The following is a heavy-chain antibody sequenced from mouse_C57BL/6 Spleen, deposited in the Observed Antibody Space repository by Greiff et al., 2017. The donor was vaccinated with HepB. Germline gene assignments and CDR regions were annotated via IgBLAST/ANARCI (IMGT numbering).Heavy chain of an antibody. CDR3: ASDYGSSYEGFAY. Sequence: EVQLQESGPGLVKPSQSLSLTCSVTGHSITSGYYWNWIRQFPGNKLEWMGYISYDGSNNYNPSLKNRISITRDTSKNQFFLKLNSVTTEDTATYYCASDYGSSYEGFAYWGQGTLVTVSA. CDR1: GHSITSGYY. D-gene: IGHD1-1*01. J-gene: IGHJ3*01. V-gene: IGHV3-6*01. CDR2: ISYDGSN.